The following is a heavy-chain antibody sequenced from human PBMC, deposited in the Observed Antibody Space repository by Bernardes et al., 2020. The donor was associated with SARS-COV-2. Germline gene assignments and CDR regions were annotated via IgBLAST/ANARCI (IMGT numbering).Heavy chain of an antibody. J-gene: IGHJ5*02. CDR1: GFTFSSYA. Sequence: GGSLRLSRAASGFTFSSYAMSWVRQAPGKGLEWVSDISCSGGSTYYADSVKGRFTISRDNSKNTLYLQMNSLRAEDTAVYYCAKGSLGTTARWFDPWGQGTLVTVSS. CDR2: ISCSGGST. V-gene: IGHV3-23*01. CDR3: AKGSLGTTARWFDP. D-gene: IGHD1-7*01.